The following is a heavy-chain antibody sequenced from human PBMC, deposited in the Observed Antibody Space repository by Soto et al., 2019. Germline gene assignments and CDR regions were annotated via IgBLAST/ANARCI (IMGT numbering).Heavy chain of an antibody. J-gene: IGHJ6*03. Sequence: GASVKVSCKASGYTFTSYAMHWVRQAPGQRLEWMGWINAGNGNTKYSQKFQGRVTITRDTSASTAYMELSSLRSEDTAVYYCAQGAAQGYYYYYMDVWGKGTTVTVSS. V-gene: IGHV1-3*01. CDR2: INAGNGNT. D-gene: IGHD6-25*01. CDR3: AQGAAQGYYYYYMDV. CDR1: GYTFTSYA.